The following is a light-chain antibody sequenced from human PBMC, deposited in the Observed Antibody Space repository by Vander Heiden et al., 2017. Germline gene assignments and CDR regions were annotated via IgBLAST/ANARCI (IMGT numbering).Light chain of an antibody. CDR3: ISYAGSNNLV. V-gene: IGLV2-8*01. Sequence: QPPRTQLPPASGSPDQSVTVSCTGTSSDVGGYKYVSWYQQHPGKAPKLMIYEVTKRPSGVPDRFSGSKSGNTASLTVSGLQAEDEADYYCISYAGSNNLVFGGGTKLTVL. J-gene: IGLJ2*01. CDR1: SSDVGGYKY. CDR2: EVT.